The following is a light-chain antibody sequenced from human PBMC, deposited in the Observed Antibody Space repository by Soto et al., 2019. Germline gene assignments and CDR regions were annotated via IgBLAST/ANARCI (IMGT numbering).Light chain of an antibody. CDR2: GAS. Sequence: EIVLTQSPATLSVSPGERATLSCRASQSVRCNLAWYQQKPGQGPRLLIFGASTRGTDIPARFSGSGSGTEFTLTISSLQSEEVAVYYCQLYIHWPPLTVGGGTKVEIK. J-gene: IGKJ4*01. V-gene: IGKV3-15*01. CDR3: QLYIHWPPLT. CDR1: QSVRCN.